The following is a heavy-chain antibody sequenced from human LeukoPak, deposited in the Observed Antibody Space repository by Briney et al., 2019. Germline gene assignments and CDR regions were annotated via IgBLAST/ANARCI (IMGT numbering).Heavy chain of an antibody. Sequence: ASVKVSCKASGYTFTCYYMHWVRQAPGQGLEWMGWINPNSGGTNYAQKFQGRVTMTRDTSISTAYMELSRLRSDDTAVYYCAAEEVAADAFDIWGQGTMVTVSS. V-gene: IGHV1-2*02. CDR3: AAEEVAADAFDI. D-gene: IGHD6-19*01. J-gene: IGHJ3*02. CDR2: INPNSGGT. CDR1: GYTFTCYY.